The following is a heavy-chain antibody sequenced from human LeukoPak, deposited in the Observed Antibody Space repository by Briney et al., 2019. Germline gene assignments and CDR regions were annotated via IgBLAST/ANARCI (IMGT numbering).Heavy chain of an antibody. CDR2: VYSSGST. J-gene: IGHJ4*02. V-gene: IGHV4-59*08. CDR1: GTSVISHD. Sequence: PSETLSLTCTVSGTSVISHDWSWIRQPPGEGLESIGYVYSSGSTNYNPSLKSRVTISIAASKNQFSLKLTSVTAADTAVYYCARLLRTGNTGYYPDSWGQGTLVTVSS. D-gene: IGHD2-8*02. CDR3: ARLLRTGNTGYYPDS.